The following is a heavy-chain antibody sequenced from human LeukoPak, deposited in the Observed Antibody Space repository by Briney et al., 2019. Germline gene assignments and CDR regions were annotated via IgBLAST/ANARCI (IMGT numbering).Heavy chain of an antibody. CDR2: LSGSGGST. CDR1: GFTFRSYG. V-gene: IGHV3-23*01. Sequence: PGGSLRLSCAASGFTFRSYGMSWVRQAPGKGLEWVSSLSGSGGSTYYADSVKGRFTISRDNSKNTLFPHMNSLRAEDTAVYYCAKALGGYDFDYWGQGTLVTVSS. J-gene: IGHJ4*02. D-gene: IGHD3-16*01. CDR3: AKALGGYDFDY.